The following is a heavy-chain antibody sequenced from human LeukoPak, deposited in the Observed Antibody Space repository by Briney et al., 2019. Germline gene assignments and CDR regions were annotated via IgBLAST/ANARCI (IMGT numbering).Heavy chain of an antibody. Sequence: GGSLRLSCAVSGFTFSRSTMNWVRQAPGKGLEGVSIIYSGGSTYYADSVKGRFTISRDNSKNTLYLQMNSLRAEDTAVYYCARDPRAYSSSFKDAFDIWGQGTLVTVSS. CDR2: IYSGGST. J-gene: IGHJ3*02. CDR1: GFTFSRST. D-gene: IGHD2-2*01. V-gene: IGHV3-53*01. CDR3: ARDPRAYSSSFKDAFDI.